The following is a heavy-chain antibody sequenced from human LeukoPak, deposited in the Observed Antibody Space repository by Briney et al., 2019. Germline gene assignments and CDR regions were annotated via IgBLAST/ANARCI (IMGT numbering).Heavy chain of an antibody. CDR1: GFTFSSYG. Sequence: GGSLRLSCAASGFTFSSYGMHWVRQAPGKGLEWVAVISYDGSNKYYADSVKGRFTISRDNSKNTLYLQMNSLRAEDTAVYYCAKDRIVVAGTHLEGLLDYWGQGTLVSVSS. CDR3: AKDRIVVAGTHLEGLLDY. V-gene: IGHV3-30*18. D-gene: IGHD6-19*01. CDR2: ISYDGSNK. J-gene: IGHJ4*02.